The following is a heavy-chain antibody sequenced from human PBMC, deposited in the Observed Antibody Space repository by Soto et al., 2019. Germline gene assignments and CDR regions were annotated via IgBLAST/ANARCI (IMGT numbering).Heavy chain of an antibody. CDR2: IIPIFGTA. V-gene: IGHV1-69*13. J-gene: IGHJ4*02. CDR1: GGALSSYA. Sequence: ASVKATSKASGGALSSYAISWVRQAPGQGLEWMGGIIPIFGTANYAQKFQGRVTITADESTSTAHMELSSLRSEDTAVYYCARDVRPYYYDSSGLSDYWGQGTLVTVSS. CDR3: ARDVRPYYYDSSGLSDY. D-gene: IGHD3-22*01.